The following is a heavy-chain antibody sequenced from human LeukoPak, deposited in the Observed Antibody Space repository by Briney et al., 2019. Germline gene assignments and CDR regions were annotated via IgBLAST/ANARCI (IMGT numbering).Heavy chain of an antibody. D-gene: IGHD6-19*01. Sequence: ASVKVSCKASGYSFTSNDINWVRQDTGQGLEWMGWMNPKSGNTGYAQKFQGRVTMTRNTSLTTAYMELSSLLSEDTAVYYCVRSQYSSGWYVLGGADYWGQGTLVTVSS. CDR3: VRSQYSSGWYVLGGADY. V-gene: IGHV1-8*01. J-gene: IGHJ4*02. CDR2: MNPKSGNT. CDR1: GYSFTSND.